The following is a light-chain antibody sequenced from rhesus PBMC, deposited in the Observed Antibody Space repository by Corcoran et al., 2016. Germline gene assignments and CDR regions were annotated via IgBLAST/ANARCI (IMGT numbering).Light chain of an antibody. V-gene: IGKV3-35*01. Sequence: DIVMTQSPPVNLSLSPGEIATLSCRASQSVSSNLACYQQNPGQAPSLLIYYAYKRAYGIPDKLISSGSATELTLTISSLEPEDVGIYYFQQYNNWNSFGQGTKVEIK. CDR1: QSVSSN. CDR3: QQYNNWNS. CDR2: YAY. J-gene: IGKJ2*01.